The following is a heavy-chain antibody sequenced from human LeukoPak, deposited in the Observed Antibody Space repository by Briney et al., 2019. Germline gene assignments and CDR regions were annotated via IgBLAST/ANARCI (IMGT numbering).Heavy chain of an antibody. CDR3: ARTGYDSSGYAPDY. CDR2: IYYSGRT. J-gene: IGHJ4*02. Sequence: SETLSLTFTVSGGSISSYYRSWIRQPPGKGVEWSGYIYYSGRTKYNPSLESRATMSVDTSKNQFSLKLSSVTAADTAVYFCARTGYDSSGYAPDYWGQGTLVTVSS. D-gene: IGHD3-22*01. CDR1: GGSISSYY. V-gene: IGHV4-59*08.